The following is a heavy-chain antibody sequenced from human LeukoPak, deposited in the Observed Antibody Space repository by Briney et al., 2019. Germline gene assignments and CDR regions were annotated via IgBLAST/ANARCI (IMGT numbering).Heavy chain of an antibody. J-gene: IGHJ5*02. V-gene: IGHV3-21*01. CDR2: ISSSSSYI. D-gene: IGHD2-2*01. CDR1: GFTFSSYS. Sequence: GGSLRLSCAASGFTFSSYSMNWVRRAPGKGLEWVSSISSSSSYIYYADSVKGRFTISRDNAKNSLYLQMNSLRAEDTAVYYCARDHGDIVVLPAALGSWFDPWGQGTLVTVSS. CDR3: ARDHGDIVVLPAALGSWFDP.